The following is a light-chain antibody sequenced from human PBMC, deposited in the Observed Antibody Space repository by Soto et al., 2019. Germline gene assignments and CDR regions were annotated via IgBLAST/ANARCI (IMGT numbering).Light chain of an antibody. V-gene: IGKV1-5*01. CDR1: QIVSNV. Sequence: DIQMTQSPSTLSASVGDRVTITCRASQIVSNVLAWFQQRPGEGPKLSIYDISSLGSGVPSRFSGSGSATGTEFTLTISSLQPDDLATYYCQQYYSNPWTFGQGTKVEIK. CDR2: DIS. J-gene: IGKJ1*01. CDR3: QQYYSNPWT.